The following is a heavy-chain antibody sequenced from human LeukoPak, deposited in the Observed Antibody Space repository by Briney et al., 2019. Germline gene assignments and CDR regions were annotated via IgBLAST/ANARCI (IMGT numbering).Heavy chain of an antibody. Sequence: SQTLSLTCAISGDSVSSNTAAWNWIRQSPSRGLEWLGRTYYRSKWYNDYAVSVKSRITINPDTSKNQSSLQLNSMTPEDTAVYYCARSARDVPYSGSYYFDYWGQGTLVTVSS. V-gene: IGHV6-1*01. CDR1: GDSVSSNTAA. CDR2: TYYRSKWYN. CDR3: ARSARDVPYSGSYYFDY. J-gene: IGHJ4*02. D-gene: IGHD1-26*01.